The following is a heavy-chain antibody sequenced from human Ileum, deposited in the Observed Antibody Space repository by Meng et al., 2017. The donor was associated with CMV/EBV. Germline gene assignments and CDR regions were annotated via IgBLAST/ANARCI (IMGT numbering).Heavy chain of an antibody. CDR3: AKGADSDIPVAGLADC. CDR1: GFTFNTFD. V-gene: IGHV3-23*01. Sequence: GESLKISCAASGFTFNTFDMTWVRQAPGEGLEWVSTISSGAGKTYYADSVKGRFSISRDNSRNTLYLQMHSLRADDTAVYFCAKGADSDIPVAGLADCWGQGALVTVSS. J-gene: IGHJ4*02. CDR2: ISSGAGKT. D-gene: IGHD6-19*01.